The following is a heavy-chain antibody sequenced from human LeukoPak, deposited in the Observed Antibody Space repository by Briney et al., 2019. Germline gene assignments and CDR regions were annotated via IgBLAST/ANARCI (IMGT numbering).Heavy chain of an antibody. D-gene: IGHD2-15*01. J-gene: IGHJ3*02. Sequence: PGGSLRLSCAASGFTFSSYWMHWVRQAPGKGLVWVSRINSDGSSTTYADSLKGRFTISRDNAKSTLYLQMNSLRAEDTAVYYCIRDLRPGSLDAFDIWGQGTMVTVSS. CDR3: IRDLRPGSLDAFDI. V-gene: IGHV3-74*01. CDR2: INSDGSST. CDR1: GFTFSSYW.